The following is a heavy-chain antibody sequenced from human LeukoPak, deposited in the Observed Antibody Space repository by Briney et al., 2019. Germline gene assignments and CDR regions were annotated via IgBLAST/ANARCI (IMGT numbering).Heavy chain of an antibody. J-gene: IGHJ3*02. CDR3: ARDPHGGSGSDPHDAFDI. Sequence: GGSLRLSCAASGFTFSSYWMHWVRQAPGKGLVWVSRIKSDGSSTSYADSVKGRFTISRDNAKNTLYLQMNSLGAEDTAVYYCARDPHGGSGSDPHDAFDIWGQGTMVTVSS. CDR1: GFTFSSYW. D-gene: IGHD1-26*01. CDR2: IKSDGSST. V-gene: IGHV3-74*01.